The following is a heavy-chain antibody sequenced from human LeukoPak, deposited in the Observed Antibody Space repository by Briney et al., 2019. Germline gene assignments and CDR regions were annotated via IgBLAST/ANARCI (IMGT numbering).Heavy chain of an antibody. D-gene: IGHD3-22*01. CDR2: ISAYNGHT. Sequence: WASVKVSCKASGYTFISYGITWARQAPGQGLEWMGCISAYNGHTNYAQSVQGRVTMTTHTSTSTAYMELRSLRSDDTAVYYCARDAASYTSSYVVDVKSPYDYWGQGTLVTVSS. CDR3: ARDAASYTSSYVVDVKSPYDY. J-gene: IGHJ4*02. V-gene: IGHV1-18*01. CDR1: GYTFISYG.